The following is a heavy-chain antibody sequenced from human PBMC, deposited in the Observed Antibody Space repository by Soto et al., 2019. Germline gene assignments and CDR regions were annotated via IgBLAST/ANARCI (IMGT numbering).Heavy chain of an antibody. D-gene: IGHD3-22*01. J-gene: IGHJ4*02. CDR1: GGTFSSYA. CDR3: ARDPYSESSGDPYYFDY. V-gene: IGHV1-69*01. CDR2: IIPIFGTA. Sequence: QVQLVQSGAEVKKPGSSVKVSCKASGGTFSSYAISWVRQAPGQGLEWMGGIIPIFGTANYAQKFQGRVTITEDESTSTADMELSSLRSDDTAVYYCARDPYSESSGDPYYFDYWGQGTLVTVSS.